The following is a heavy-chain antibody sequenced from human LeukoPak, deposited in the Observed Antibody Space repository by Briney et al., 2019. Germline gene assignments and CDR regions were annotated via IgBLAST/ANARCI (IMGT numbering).Heavy chain of an antibody. CDR1: GFTFSNYG. D-gene: IGHD1-14*01. CDR3: VKDNPLDY. J-gene: IGHJ4*02. CDR2: IRYDGNNK. Sequence: GGSLRLSCAASGFTFSNYGMLWVRQAAGKGLDWAAFIRYDGNNKLYADSVKGRFTISRDDSKNTLYLHINSLRAEDTAVYYCVKDNPLDYWGQGTLVIVSS. V-gene: IGHV3-30*02.